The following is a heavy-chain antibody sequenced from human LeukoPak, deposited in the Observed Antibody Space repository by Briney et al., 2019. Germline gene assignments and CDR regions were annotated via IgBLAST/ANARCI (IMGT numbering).Heavy chain of an antibody. J-gene: IGHJ4*02. V-gene: IGHV3-21*01. CDR1: GFTFSSYS. D-gene: IGHD1-26*01. CDR2: ISTSSLYI. Sequence: GGSLRLSCAASGFTFSSYSMSWVRQAPGKGLEWVSSISTSSLYINYADSLKGRFTISRDNAKNSLYLQMSSLRAEDTAVYYCARDEVGAFEVWGQGTLVTVSS. CDR3: ARDEVGAFEV.